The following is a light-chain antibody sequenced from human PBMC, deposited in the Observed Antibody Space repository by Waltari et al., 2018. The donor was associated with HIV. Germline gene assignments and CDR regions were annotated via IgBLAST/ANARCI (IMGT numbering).Light chain of an antibody. CDR1: SSNIGNDY. J-gene: IGLJ3*02. CDR3: GTLDKNVGGAV. Sequence: QSVLTQPPSVSAAPGQTVTISCSGRSSNIGNDYVSWYQHLPGEAPNLLINDNEEQPTGIPDRFFGSRSGTSATLGITGLQTGDEAIYYCGTLDKNVGGAVFGGGTKLTVL. CDR2: DNE. V-gene: IGLV1-51*01.